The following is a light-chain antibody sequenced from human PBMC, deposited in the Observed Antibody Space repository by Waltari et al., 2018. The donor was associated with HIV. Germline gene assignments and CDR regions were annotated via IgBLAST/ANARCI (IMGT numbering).Light chain of an antibody. CDR3: QSYDSALSGWV. CDR1: SSNIGAGYD. Sequence: QSVLTQPPSVSGAPGQRVTISCTGSSSNIGAGYDVHWYDEVPGADPKLLIYGNRPLLSGVPDRFSGSKSGTSASLAITGLQAEDEADYYCQSYDSALSGWVFGGGTKLTVL. J-gene: IGLJ3*02. CDR2: GNR. V-gene: IGLV1-40*01.